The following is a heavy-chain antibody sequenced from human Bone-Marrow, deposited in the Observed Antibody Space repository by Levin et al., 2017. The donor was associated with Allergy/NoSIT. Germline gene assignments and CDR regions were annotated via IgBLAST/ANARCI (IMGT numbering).Heavy chain of an antibody. CDR3: AREFRGSSFDP. D-gene: IGHD6-6*01. Sequence: QSGGSLRLSCVASGFNISNNYMNWVRQAPGKGLEWVSVLYSGGTTYYAKSVKGRFSLSRDKSKNTLYLQMNSLRVEDTAIYYCAREFRGSSFDPWGHGTMVTVSS. J-gene: IGHJ5*02. V-gene: IGHV3-53*01. CDR2: LYSGGTT. CDR1: GFNISNNY.